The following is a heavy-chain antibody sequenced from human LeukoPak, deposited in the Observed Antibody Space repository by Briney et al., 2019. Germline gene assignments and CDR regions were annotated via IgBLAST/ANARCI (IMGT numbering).Heavy chain of an antibody. Sequence: GGSLRLSCAASGFTFSSYWMSWVRQAPGKGLEWVANIKQDGSEKYYVDSVKGRFTISRDNAKNSLYLQMNSLRAEDMAVYYCAKGYSYGRFDYWGQGTLVTVSS. CDR1: GFTFSSYW. D-gene: IGHD5-18*01. CDR2: IKQDGSEK. J-gene: IGHJ4*02. V-gene: IGHV3-7*03. CDR3: AKGYSYGRFDY.